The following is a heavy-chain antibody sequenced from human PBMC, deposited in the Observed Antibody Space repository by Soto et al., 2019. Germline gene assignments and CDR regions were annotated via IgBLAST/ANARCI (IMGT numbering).Heavy chain of an antibody. D-gene: IGHD3-10*01. CDR2: INIGTGVT. V-gene: IGHV1-3*04. CDR1: GYSLTDYS. J-gene: IGHJ4*01. CDR3: ARCHYQLFRVDH. Sequence: ASVKVSCKASGYSLTDYSIQWMRQAPGQRPEWVGWINIGTGVTQISQRFQGRVNLSRDTSATTAYMELDSLRYEDTAVYYCARCHYQLFRVDHWGQGTMVTVYS.